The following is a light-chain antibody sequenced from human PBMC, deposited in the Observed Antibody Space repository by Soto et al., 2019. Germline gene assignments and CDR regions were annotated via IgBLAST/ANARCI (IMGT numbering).Light chain of an antibody. J-gene: IGLJ3*02. CDR3: AAWDDSLIGPV. CDR2: STN. Sequence: QAVVTQPPSASGTPGQGVTISCSGSSSNIGSNSVNWYQQLPGTAPKVLIYSTNQRPSGVPDRFSGSKSGTSASLAISGLQSEDEADYYCAAWDDSLIGPVFGGGTQLTVL. V-gene: IGLV1-44*01. CDR1: SSNIGSNS.